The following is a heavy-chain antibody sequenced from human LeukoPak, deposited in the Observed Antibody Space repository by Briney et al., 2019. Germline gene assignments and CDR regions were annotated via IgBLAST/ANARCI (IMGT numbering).Heavy chain of an antibody. CDR1: GGTFSSYA. CDR2: IVPIFGTA. CDR3: ARGVPCSNYAHDDYYYYMDV. D-gene: IGHD4-11*01. J-gene: IGHJ6*03. V-gene: IGHV1-69*05. Sequence: VASVKVSCKASGGTFSSYAISWVRQAPGPGLEGMGGIVPIFGTANYAQKFQGRVTITTDESTSTAYMELSSLRSEDTAVYYCARGVPCSNYAHDDYYYYMDVWGKGTTVTVSS.